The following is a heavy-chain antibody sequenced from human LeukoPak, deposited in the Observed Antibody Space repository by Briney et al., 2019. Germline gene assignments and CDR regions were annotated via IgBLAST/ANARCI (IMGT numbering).Heavy chain of an antibody. Sequence: PGRSLGLSCAASGFTFSSYGMHWVRQAPGMGLEWVAVISYDGSNKYYADSVKGRFTISRDNSKNTLYLQMNSLRAEDTAVYYCAKGGVIANVWGQGTTVTVSS. CDR1: GFTFSSYG. V-gene: IGHV3-30*18. J-gene: IGHJ6*02. D-gene: IGHD3-10*01. CDR2: ISYDGSNK. CDR3: AKGGVIANV.